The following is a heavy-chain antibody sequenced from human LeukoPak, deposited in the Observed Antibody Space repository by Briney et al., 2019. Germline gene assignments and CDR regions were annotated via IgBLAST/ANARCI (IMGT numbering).Heavy chain of an antibody. CDR2: INTGNGDT. CDR3: ARTTRIAAPGGDVFEI. D-gene: IGHD6-13*01. J-gene: IGHJ3*02. CDR1: GYTFTSYA. Sequence: ASVKVSCKGSGYTFTSYAMHWVRQAPGQGLEWMGWINTGNGDTKYSQMFQGKGTITSDIYESTAYMELSSLRSEDTAVFYGARTTRIAAPGGDVFEIWGQGTMVTVAS. V-gene: IGHV1-3*04.